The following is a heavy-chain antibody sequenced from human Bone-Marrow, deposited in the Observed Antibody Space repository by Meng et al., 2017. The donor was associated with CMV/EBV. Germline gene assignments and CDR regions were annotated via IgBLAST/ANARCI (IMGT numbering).Heavy chain of an antibody. CDR1: GFTVSSNY. J-gene: IGHJ4*02. CDR3: AREGETGTPFDY. Sequence: GESLKISCAASGFTVSSNYMSWVRQAPGKGLEWVSVIYSGGSTYYADSVKGRFTISRDNAKNSLYLQMNSLRAEDTAVYYCAREGETGTPFDYWGQGTLVTVSS. D-gene: IGHD1-1*01. V-gene: IGHV3-66*01. CDR2: IYSGGST.